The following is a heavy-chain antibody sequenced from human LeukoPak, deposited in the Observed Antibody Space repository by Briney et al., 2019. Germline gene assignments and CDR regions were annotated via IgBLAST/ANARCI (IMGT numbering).Heavy chain of an antibody. J-gene: IGHJ4*02. D-gene: IGHD2-8*01. Sequence: GGSLRLSCAASGFTFSSYGMHWVRQAPGKGLEWVAFIRYDGSNKYYADSVKGRLTISRDNSKNTLYLQMNSLRAEDTAVYYCVKGGKSGCTNGVCSLGYWGQGTLVTVP. V-gene: IGHV3-30*02. CDR2: IRYDGSNK. CDR1: GFTFSSYG. CDR3: VKGGKSGCTNGVCSLGY.